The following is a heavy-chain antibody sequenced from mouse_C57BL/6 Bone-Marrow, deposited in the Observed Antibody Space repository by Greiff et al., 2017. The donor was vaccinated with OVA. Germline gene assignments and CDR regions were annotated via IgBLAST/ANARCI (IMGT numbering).Heavy chain of an antibody. J-gene: IGHJ4*01. CDR2: INPNNGGT. CDR1: GYTFTDYY. V-gene: IGHV1-26*01. Sequence: VQLQQSGPELVKPGASVKISCKASGYTFTDYYMNWVKQSHGKSLEWIGDINPNNGGTSYNQKFKGKATLTVDKSSSTAYMELRSLTSEDSAVYYCARRGHRNAMDYWGQGTSVTVSS. CDR3: ARRGHRNAMDY. D-gene: IGHD2-14*01.